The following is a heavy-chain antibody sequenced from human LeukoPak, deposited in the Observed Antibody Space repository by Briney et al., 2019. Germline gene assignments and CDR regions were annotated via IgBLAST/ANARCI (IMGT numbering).Heavy chain of an antibody. J-gene: IGHJ3*02. CDR1: GGSISSYY. CDR3: AKTVTVTTSAFDI. V-gene: IGHV4-59*08. D-gene: IGHD4-17*01. Sequence: PSETLSLTCTVSGGSISSYYWSWIRQPPGKGLEWIGYIYYSGSTYYNPSLTSRVTISVDTSKNQFSLKLSSVTAADTAVYYCAKTVTVTTSAFDIWGQGTMVTVSS. CDR2: IYYSGST.